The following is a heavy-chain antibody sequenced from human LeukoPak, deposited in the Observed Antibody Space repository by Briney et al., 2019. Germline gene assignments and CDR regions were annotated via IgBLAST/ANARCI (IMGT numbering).Heavy chain of an antibody. Sequence: GASVKVSCKASGYTFSLYDINWVRPATGQGLEWMGWMNPNSGNTGYAQKFQGRVTITRNTSISTAYMELSSLRSEDTAVYYCARGLRRSCSYRRQYYFDYRGQGTLVTVSS. CDR2: MNPNSGNT. J-gene: IGHJ4*02. V-gene: IGHV1-8*03. CDR1: GYTFSLYD. D-gene: IGHD1-26*01. CDR3: ARGLRRSCSYRRQYYFDY.